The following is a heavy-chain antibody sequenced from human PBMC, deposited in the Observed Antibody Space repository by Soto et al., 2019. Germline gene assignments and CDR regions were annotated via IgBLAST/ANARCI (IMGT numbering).Heavy chain of an antibody. Sequence: SETLSVTCTVSGGCINNYYWWSWIRQSAGKGLEYIGRISVNGNNNYNQSLRSRVTMSLDKSKDQFSLKLSSVNAADTAMYYCARLQFPDVTGAFDIWGQGTMVTVS. CDR2: ISVNGNN. D-gene: IGHD2-21*01. CDR1: GGCINNYY. CDR3: ARLQFPDVTGAFDI. V-gene: IGHV4-4*07. J-gene: IGHJ3*02.